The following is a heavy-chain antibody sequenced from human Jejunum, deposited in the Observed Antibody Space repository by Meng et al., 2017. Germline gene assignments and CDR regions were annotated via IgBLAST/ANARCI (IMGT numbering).Heavy chain of an antibody. Sequence: QVQRQGSGPGLVKPSQTLSLTCTVSGGSISSGNYYWSWIRQPAGKGLEWIGHIYLTGSTNYNPSLMSRVTISSDTSKNQISLRLNSVTAADTAVYYCAREKGWYDGTQNWFDPWGQGTLVTVSS. CDR3: AREKGWYDGTQNWFDP. D-gene: IGHD6-19*01. J-gene: IGHJ5*02. V-gene: IGHV4-61*02. CDR2: IYLTGST. CDR1: GGSISSGNYY.